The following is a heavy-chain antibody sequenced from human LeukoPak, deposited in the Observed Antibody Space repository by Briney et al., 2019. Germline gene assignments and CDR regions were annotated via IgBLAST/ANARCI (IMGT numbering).Heavy chain of an antibody. CDR3: AKPLGTMVRGVAFDP. D-gene: IGHD3-10*01. V-gene: IGHV3-30*02. Sequence: GGSLRLSCEASESSFSTYGMHWVRQAPGKGLEWVAFIRYDSSSRFNADSVRGRFTISRDNSKNTLYLQMNSLRAEDTAVYYCAKPLGTMVRGVAFDPWGQGTLVTVSS. CDR2: IRYDSSSR. J-gene: IGHJ5*02. CDR1: ESSFSTYG.